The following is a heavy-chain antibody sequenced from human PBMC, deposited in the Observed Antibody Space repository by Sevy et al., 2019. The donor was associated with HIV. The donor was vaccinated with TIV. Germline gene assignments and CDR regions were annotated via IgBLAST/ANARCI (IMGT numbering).Heavy chain of an antibody. D-gene: IGHD5-12*01. CDR2: IYHSGST. CDR3: ARDIYESGYSGYDFLY. CDR1: GYSISSGYY. Sequence: SETLSLTCAVSGYSISSGYYWGWIRQPPGKGLEWIGSIYHSGSTYYNPSLKSRVTISVDTSKNQFSLKLSSVTAADTAVYYCARDIYESGYSGYDFLYWGQGTLATVSS. V-gene: IGHV4-38-2*02. J-gene: IGHJ4*02.